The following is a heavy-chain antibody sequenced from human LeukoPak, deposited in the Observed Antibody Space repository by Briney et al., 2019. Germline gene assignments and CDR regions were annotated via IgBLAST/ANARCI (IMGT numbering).Heavy chain of an antibody. CDR3: ARDYVEMATIPRY. CDR2: INPNSGGT. Sequence: ASVKVSCKASGYTFTGCYMHWVRQAPGQGLEWMGWINPNSGGTNYAQKLQGRVTMTTDTSTSIAYMELRGLRSDDTAVYYCARDYVEMATIPRYWGQGTLVTVSS. CDR1: GYTFTGCY. D-gene: IGHD5-24*01. V-gene: IGHV1-2*02. J-gene: IGHJ4*02.